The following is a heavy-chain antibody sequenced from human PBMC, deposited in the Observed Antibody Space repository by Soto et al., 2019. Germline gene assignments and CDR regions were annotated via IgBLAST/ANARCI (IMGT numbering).Heavy chain of an antibody. J-gene: IGHJ4*02. CDR1: GFTFSSYA. CDR3: AKVAGGIGRLQQLVDY. CDR2: ISGSGGST. V-gene: IGHV3-23*01. D-gene: IGHD6-13*01. Sequence: GGSLRLSCAASGFTFSSYAMSWVRQAPGKGLEWVSAISGSGGSTYYADSVKGRFTISRDNSKNTLYLQMNSLRAEDTAVYYCAKVAGGIGRLQQLVDYWGQGTLVTVSS.